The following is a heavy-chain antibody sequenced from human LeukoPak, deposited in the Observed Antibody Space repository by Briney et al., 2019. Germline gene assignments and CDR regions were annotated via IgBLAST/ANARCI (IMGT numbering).Heavy chain of an antibody. D-gene: IGHD3-10*01. V-gene: IGHV1-2*02. CDR1: GDSFSSYA. Sequence: ASVKVSCKASGDSFSSYALSWVRQAPGQGLEWMGWINPNSGGTNYAQKFQGRVTMTRDTSISTAYMELSRLRSDDTAVYYCASGFGSSGTFDYWGQGTLVTVSS. J-gene: IGHJ4*02. CDR2: INPNSGGT. CDR3: ASGFGSSGTFDY.